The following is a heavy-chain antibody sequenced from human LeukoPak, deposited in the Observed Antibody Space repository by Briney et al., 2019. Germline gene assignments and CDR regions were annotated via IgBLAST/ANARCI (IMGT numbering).Heavy chain of an antibody. D-gene: IGHD2-2*01. V-gene: IGHV4-61*02. J-gene: IGHJ4*02. CDR3: ARGYCSSTSCYWRY. CDR2: IFTSGST. Sequence: SETLSLTCTVSGGSIRSGSYYWSWIRQPAGTGLEWIGRIFTSGSTNYNPSLKSRVTISVDTSKNQFSLKLSSVTAADTAVYYSARGYCSSTSCYWRYWGQGTLVTVSS. CDR1: GGSIRSGSYY.